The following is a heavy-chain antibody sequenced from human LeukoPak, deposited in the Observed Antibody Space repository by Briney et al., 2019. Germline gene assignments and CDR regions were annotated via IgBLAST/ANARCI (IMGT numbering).Heavy chain of an antibody. CDR3: VRDQGGAVSY. CDR2: ISSLSGTI. D-gene: IGHD3-16*01. J-gene: IGHJ4*02. V-gene: IGHV3-48*01. Sequence: GGSLRLSCTVSGFTFSSYSMNWVRQAPGKGLEWVSYISSLSGTINYADSVKGRFIISRDNAKNSMFLQMNSLKAEDTAVYYCVRDQGGAVSYWGQGTLVTASS. CDR1: GFTFSSYS.